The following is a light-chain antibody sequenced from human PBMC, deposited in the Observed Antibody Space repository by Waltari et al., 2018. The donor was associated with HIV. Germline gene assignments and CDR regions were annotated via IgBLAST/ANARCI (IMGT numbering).Light chain of an antibody. V-gene: IGLV1-44*01. CDR1: SSNIGSNP. CDR2: TNK. CDR3: AAWDDSLNGYV. Sequence: QPVLTQSPSASGTPGQRVTISCSGSSSNIGSNPVEWYQHLPGTAPKLLIHTNKQRPSGIPDRFSGSKAGTSASLAISGLQSEDESDYYWAAWDDSLNGYVFGSGTKVTVL. J-gene: IGLJ1*01.